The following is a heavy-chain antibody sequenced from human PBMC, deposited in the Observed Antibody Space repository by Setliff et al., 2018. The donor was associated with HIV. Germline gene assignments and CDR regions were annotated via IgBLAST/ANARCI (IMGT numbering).Heavy chain of an antibody. Sequence: AGGSLRLSCAASGFSFSNDVMHWVRQAPGKGLEWVAVISEDASTIFYVDSVKGRFTISRDNSENTLYLQMNSLRAEDTAVYYCARPYSSSWYLGMDVWGQGTTVTVSS. V-gene: IGHV3-30*03. CDR3: ARPYSSSWYLGMDV. CDR1: GFSFSNDV. CDR2: ISEDASTI. J-gene: IGHJ6*02. D-gene: IGHD6-13*01.